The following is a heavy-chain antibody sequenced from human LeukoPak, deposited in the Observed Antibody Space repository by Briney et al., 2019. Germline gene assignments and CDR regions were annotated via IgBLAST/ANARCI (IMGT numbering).Heavy chain of an antibody. Sequence: GGSLRLSCAASRFTFYSYAMTWVRQAPGKGLEWVSAITGSGHRIYYADSVRGRFTISRDNSKNTLFLQMHGLRAENTAMYYCAKDRDLDYYYYMDVWGNGTTVTVSS. J-gene: IGHJ6*03. V-gene: IGHV3-23*01. CDR3: AKDRDLDYYYYMDV. D-gene: IGHD3-10*01. CDR2: ITGSGHRI. CDR1: RFTFYSYA.